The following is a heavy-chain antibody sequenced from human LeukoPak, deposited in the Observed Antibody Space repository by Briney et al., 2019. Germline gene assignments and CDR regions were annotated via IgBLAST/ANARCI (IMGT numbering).Heavy chain of an antibody. CDR1: GFTFSSYS. J-gene: IGHJ4*02. Sequence: KPGGSLRLSCAASGFTFSSYSMNWVRQAPGKGLEWVSSISSSSSYIYYADSVKGRFTISRDNAKNSLYLQMNSLRAEDTAVYYCARGGSGSYPLISDYWGQGTLVTVSS. V-gene: IGHV3-21*01. CDR3: ARGGSGSYPLISDY. D-gene: IGHD1-26*01. CDR2: ISSSSSYI.